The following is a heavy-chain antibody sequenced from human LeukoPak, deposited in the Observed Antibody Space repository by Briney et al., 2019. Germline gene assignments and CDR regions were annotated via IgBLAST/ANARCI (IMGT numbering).Heavy chain of an antibody. CDR2: SDYSGTTS. V-gene: IGHV3-48*02. Sequence: LGWSLRLSCATSTFTFSCYSRNGLRQAPGKVREWVSYSDYSGTTSYSADSVKGRFTVSRDNNKNSLYLLMSSLIDEATAEYYCARILGFTLDYRGQGTLVTVSS. CDR3: ARILGFTLDY. CDR1: TFTFSCYS. J-gene: IGHJ4*02.